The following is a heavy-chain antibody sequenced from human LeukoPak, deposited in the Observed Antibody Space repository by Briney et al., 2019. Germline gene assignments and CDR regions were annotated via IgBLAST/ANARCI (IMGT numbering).Heavy chain of an antibody. J-gene: IGHJ3*02. D-gene: IGHD3-22*01. Sequence: ASVKVSCKASGYTFTSYGISWVRRAPGQGLEWMGWISTYNGDTKYAQKLQGRVTMTTDTSTSTAYMELRSLRSEDTAVYYCARVRLDSRVNDAFDIWGQGTMVTVSS. V-gene: IGHV1-18*01. CDR3: ARVRLDSRVNDAFDI. CDR1: GYTFTSYG. CDR2: ISTYNGDT.